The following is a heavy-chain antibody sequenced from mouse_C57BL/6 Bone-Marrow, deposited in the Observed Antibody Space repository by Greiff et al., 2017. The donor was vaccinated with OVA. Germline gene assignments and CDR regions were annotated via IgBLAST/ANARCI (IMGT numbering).Heavy chain of an antibody. J-gene: IGHJ1*03. CDR3: ARRDYGSSYWYFDV. V-gene: IGHV1-81*01. CDR1: GYTFTSYG. CDR2: IYPRSGNT. D-gene: IGHD1-1*01. Sequence: QVQLQQSGAELARPGASVKLSCKASGYTFTSYGISWVKQRTGQGLEWIGEIYPRSGNTYYNEQFKGKATLTADKSSSTAYMELRSLTSEDSAVYFCARRDYGSSYWYFDVWGTGTTVTFSS.